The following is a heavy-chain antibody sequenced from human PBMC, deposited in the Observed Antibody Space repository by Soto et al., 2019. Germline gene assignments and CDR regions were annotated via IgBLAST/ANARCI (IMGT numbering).Heavy chain of an antibody. J-gene: IGHJ4*02. CDR2: IYYSGST. CDR1: GGPISSYY. V-gene: IGHV4-59*08. CDR3: ARQRCSSTSCYGKWYYFDY. Sequence: SETLSLTCTVSGGPISSYYWSWIRQPPGKGLEWIGYIYYSGSTNYNPSLKSRVTISVDTSKNQFSLKLSSVTAADTAVYYCARQRCSSTSCYGKWYYFDYWGQGTLVTVS. D-gene: IGHD2-2*01.